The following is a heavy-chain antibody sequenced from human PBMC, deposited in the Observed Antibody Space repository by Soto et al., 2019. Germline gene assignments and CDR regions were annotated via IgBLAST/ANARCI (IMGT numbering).Heavy chain of an antibody. V-gene: IGHV1-8*01. Sequence: GASVKVSCKASGYTFTSYDINWVRQATGQGLEWMGWMNPNSGNTGYAQKFQGRVTMTRDTSTSTAYMELSSLRSEDTAVYYCATGPYCSGGSCYQFDYWGQGTLVTVS. D-gene: IGHD2-15*01. CDR1: GYTFTSYD. CDR3: ATGPYCSGGSCYQFDY. J-gene: IGHJ4*02. CDR2: MNPNSGNT.